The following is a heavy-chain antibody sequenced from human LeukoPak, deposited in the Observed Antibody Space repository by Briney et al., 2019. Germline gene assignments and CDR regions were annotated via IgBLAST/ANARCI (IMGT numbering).Heavy chain of an antibody. CDR1: GGSISSYY. CDR2: IYSSGGT. D-gene: IGHD6-13*01. J-gene: IGHJ3*02. CDR3: ARGIAAAPERAFDI. Sequence: SETLSLTCTVSGGSISSYYWSWIRQPAGKGLEWIGRIYSSGGTTYNPSLKSQVTMSVDTSKNQFSLKMTTVTAADTAVYYCARGIAAAPERAFDIWGQGTMVTVFS. V-gene: IGHV4-4*07.